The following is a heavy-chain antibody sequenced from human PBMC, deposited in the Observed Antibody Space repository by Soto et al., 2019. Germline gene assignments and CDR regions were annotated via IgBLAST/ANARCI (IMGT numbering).Heavy chain of an antibody. V-gene: IGHV3-30-3*01. CDR1: GFTFSSYA. CDR2: ISYDGSNK. D-gene: IGHD3-22*01. J-gene: IGHJ6*02. Sequence: QVQLVESGGGVVQPGRSLRLSCAASGFTFSSYAMHWVRQAPGKGLEWVAVISYDGSNKYYADSVKGRFTISRDNYKNTLYLQMNSLRAEDTAVYYCARDYYDSSGYFPTYYYGMDVWGQGTTVTVSS. CDR3: ARDYYDSSGYFPTYYYGMDV.